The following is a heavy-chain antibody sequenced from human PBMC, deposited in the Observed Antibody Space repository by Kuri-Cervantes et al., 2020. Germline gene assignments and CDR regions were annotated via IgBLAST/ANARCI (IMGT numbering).Heavy chain of an antibody. J-gene: IGHJ5*02. CDR3: AREGYDSSGYCAGGWFDP. D-gene: IGHD3-22*01. CDR2: INPNSGGT. Sequence: ASVKVSCKASGYTFTGYYMHWVRQAPGQGLEWMEWINPNSGGTNYAQKFQGRVTMTRDTSISTAYMELSRLRSDDTAVYYCAREGYDSSGYCAGGWFDPWGQGTLVTVSS. V-gene: IGHV1-2*02. CDR1: GYTFTGYY.